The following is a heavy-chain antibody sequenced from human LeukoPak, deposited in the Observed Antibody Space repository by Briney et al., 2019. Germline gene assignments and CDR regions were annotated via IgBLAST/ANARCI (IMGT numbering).Heavy chain of an antibody. CDR2: ISGSGGST. CDR1: GFTFSSYA. CDR3: ARDPSCSGGSCYSNWFDP. Sequence: PGGSLRLSCAASGFTFSSYAMSWVRQAPGKGLEWVSAISGSGGSTYYADSVKGRFTISRDNSKNTLYLQMNSLRAEDTAVYYCARDPSCSGGSCYSNWFDPWGQGTLVTVSS. J-gene: IGHJ5*02. V-gene: IGHV3-23*01. D-gene: IGHD2-15*01.